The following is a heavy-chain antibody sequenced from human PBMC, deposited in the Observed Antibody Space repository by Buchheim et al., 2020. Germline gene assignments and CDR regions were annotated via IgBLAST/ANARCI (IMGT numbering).Heavy chain of an antibody. V-gene: IGHV3-30*18. Sequence: QVQLVESGGGVVQPGRSLRLSCAASGFTFSSYGMHWVRQAPGKGLEWVAVISYDGSNKYYADSVKGRFTISRDNSKNTLYLQMNSLRAEDTAVYYCAKFTHCSGGSCSHPDEFDYWGQGTL. D-gene: IGHD2-15*01. CDR2: ISYDGSNK. CDR1: GFTFSSYG. CDR3: AKFTHCSGGSCSHPDEFDY. J-gene: IGHJ4*02.